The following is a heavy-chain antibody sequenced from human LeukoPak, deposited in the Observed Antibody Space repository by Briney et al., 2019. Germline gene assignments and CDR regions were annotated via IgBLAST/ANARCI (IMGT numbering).Heavy chain of an antibody. CDR3: ARDNFWSGDAFDI. V-gene: IGHV3-7*01. Sequence: PGGSLRLSCAASGFTFSSYAMSWVRQAPGKGLEWVANIKQDGSEKYYVDSVKGRFTISRDNAKNSLYLQMNSLRAEDTAVYYCARDNFWSGDAFDIWGQGTMVTVSS. CDR1: GFTFSSYA. J-gene: IGHJ3*02. D-gene: IGHD3-3*01. CDR2: IKQDGSEK.